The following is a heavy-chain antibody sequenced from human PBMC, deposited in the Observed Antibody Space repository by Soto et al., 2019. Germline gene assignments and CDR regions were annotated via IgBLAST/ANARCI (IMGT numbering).Heavy chain of an antibody. Sequence: GSLRLSCAASGFTFSSYAMSWVRQAPGKGLEWVSAISGSGGRTYYADSVKGRFTISRDNSKNTLYLQMNSLRAEDTAVYNCPKVRANWYSRRWYYFDYWGQGTLVTVSP. D-gene: IGHD6-13*01. V-gene: IGHV3-23*01. J-gene: IGHJ4*02. CDR3: PKVRANWYSRRWYYFDY. CDR2: ISGSGGRT. CDR1: GFTFSSYA.